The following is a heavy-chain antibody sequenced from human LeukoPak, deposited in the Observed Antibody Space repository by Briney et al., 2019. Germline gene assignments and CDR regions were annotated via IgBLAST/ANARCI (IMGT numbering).Heavy chain of an antibody. CDR3: ASRKLGNDY. CDR1: GGSISSYY. CDR2: IYHTGST. Sequence: SETQSLTCTVSGGSISSYYWSWIRQSPGKGLEWIGYIYHTGSTSYRPSLKSRVTISADTSQNQFSLKLSSVTAADTAVYYCASRKLGNDYWGQGTLVTVSS. J-gene: IGHJ4*02. D-gene: IGHD7-27*01. V-gene: IGHV4-59*01.